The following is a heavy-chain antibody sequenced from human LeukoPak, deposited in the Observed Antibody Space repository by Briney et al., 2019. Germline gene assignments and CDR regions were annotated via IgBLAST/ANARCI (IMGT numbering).Heavy chain of an antibody. Sequence: ASVKVSCKASGYTFTNYGISWVRQAPGQGLEWMGWISTSTGNTNYAQKFQGRVTITADKSTSTAYMELSSLRSEDTAVYYCARDAWGYVSFDYWGQGTLVTVSS. D-gene: IGHD3-16*01. J-gene: IGHJ4*02. CDR1: GYTFTNYG. V-gene: IGHV1-18*01. CDR2: ISTSTGNT. CDR3: ARDAWGYVSFDY.